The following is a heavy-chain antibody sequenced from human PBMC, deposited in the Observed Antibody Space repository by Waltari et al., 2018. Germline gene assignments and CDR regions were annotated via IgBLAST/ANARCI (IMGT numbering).Heavy chain of an antibody. D-gene: IGHD1-26*01. V-gene: IGHV3-72*01. CDR2: TKNRRNYYTT. Sequence: EVHLVESGGGLVQPGGSLRLSCATPGFAFSDHYIDWVRQAPGKGLEWVGRTKNRRNYYTTEYAASVRGRFTILRDDSRNSVYLQMNSLKPEDTAVYYCARWDSGSCGDWGQGTLVTVSS. CDR3: ARWDSGSCGD. CDR1: GFAFSDHY. J-gene: IGHJ4*02.